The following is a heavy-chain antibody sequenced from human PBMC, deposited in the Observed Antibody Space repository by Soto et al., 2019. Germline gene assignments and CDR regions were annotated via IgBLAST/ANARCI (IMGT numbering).Heavy chain of an antibody. CDR3: AKGYYGDYQYYFDY. CDR2: ISGSGGST. Sequence: SGGSLRLSCAASGFTFSSYAMSWVRQAPGKGLEWVSAISGSGGSTYYADSVKGRFTISRDNSKNTLYLQMNSLRAEDTAVYYCAKGYYGDYQYYFDYWGQGTLVTVSS. V-gene: IGHV3-23*01. D-gene: IGHD4-17*01. CDR1: GFTFSSYA. J-gene: IGHJ4*02.